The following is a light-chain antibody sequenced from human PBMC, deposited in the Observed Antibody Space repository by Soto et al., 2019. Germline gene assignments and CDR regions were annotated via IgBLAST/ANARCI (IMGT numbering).Light chain of an antibody. J-gene: IGKJ5*01. CDR3: QQSYSTPIT. Sequence: IQLDQAPFVPSAYFGERVTQHCRASHGISSYLAWYQQKPGKAPKLLIYAASSLQSGVPSRFSGSGSGTDFTLTISSLQPEDFATYYCQQSYSTPITFGQGTRLEIK. V-gene: IGKV1-39*01. CDR1: HGISSY. CDR2: AAS.